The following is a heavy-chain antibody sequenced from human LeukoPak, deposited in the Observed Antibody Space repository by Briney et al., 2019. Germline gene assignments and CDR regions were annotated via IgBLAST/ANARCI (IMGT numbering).Heavy chain of an antibody. J-gene: IGHJ5*02. D-gene: IGHD6-19*01. V-gene: IGHV3-30-3*01. Sequence: GRSLRLSCAASGFTFSSYAMHWVRQAPGKGLEWVAVISYDGSNEYYADSVKGRLTISRDNSKNTLYLQMNSLRAEDTAVYYCARASRWLAWGQGTLVTVSS. CDR2: ISYDGSNE. CDR3: ARASRWLA. CDR1: GFTFSSYA.